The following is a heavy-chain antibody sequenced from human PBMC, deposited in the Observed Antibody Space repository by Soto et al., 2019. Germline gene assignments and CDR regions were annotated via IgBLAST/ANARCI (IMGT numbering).Heavy chain of an antibody. D-gene: IGHD2-15*01. CDR1: AGSISRSY. Sequence: SETLPFTFTVSAGSISRSYWGWFRQPPRKGREGIGYIYYSGSTNYNHSLKSRVTISVDKSKNQFSLKLSSVTAADTAVYYCARDIMGICSGGSCYSRWFDPWGQGTLVTVS. CDR3: ARDIMGICSGGSCYSRWFDP. J-gene: IGHJ5*02. V-gene: IGHV4-59*12. CDR2: IYYSGST.